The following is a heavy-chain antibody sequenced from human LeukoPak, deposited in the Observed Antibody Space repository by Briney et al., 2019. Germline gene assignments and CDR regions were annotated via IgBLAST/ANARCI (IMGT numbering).Heavy chain of an antibody. J-gene: IGHJ6*02. D-gene: IGHD3-3*01. Sequence: GGSLRLSCAASGFTFSSYAMSWVRQAPGKGLEWVSAISGSGGSTYYADSVKGRFTISRDNSKNTLYLQMNSLRAEDTAVYYCARDQYDFWSGYLYYYYYGMDVWGQGTTVTVSS. CDR2: ISGSGGST. CDR1: GFTFSSYA. V-gene: IGHV3-23*01. CDR3: ARDQYDFWSGYLYYYYYGMDV.